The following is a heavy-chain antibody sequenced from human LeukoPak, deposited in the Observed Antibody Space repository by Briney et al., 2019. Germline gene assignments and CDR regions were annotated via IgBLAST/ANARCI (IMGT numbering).Heavy chain of an antibody. D-gene: IGHD5-18*01. J-gene: IGHJ5*02. Sequence: PSETLSLTCAVYGESFSGYYWSWIRQPPGKGLEWIGDINHSGSTNYNPSLKSRVTISVDTSKNQFSVKLSSVTAADTAVYYCARRPGPYSYLPNWFDPWGQGTLVTVSS. CDR2: INHSGST. CDR1: GESFSGYY. V-gene: IGHV4-34*01. CDR3: ARRPGPYSYLPNWFDP.